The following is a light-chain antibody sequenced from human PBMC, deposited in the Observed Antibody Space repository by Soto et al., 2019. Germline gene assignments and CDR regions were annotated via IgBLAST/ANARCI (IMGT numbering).Light chain of an antibody. J-gene: IGKJ1*01. V-gene: IGKV1-17*01. CDR1: QDIRID. CDR2: TAS. CDR3: LQQDSYPWT. Sequence: DLQMTQSPSSLSASVGDTVTITCRASQDIRIDLGWYQQKPGKAPKRLIYTASSLPSGVPSRFSGSGSGTDFTLTINSLQPEDFATYYCLQQDSYPWTFGQGTKVEIK.